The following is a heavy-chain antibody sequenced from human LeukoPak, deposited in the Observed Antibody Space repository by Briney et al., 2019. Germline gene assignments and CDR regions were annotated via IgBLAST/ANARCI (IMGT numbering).Heavy chain of an antibody. CDR3: ARDPPREWFGELLKRFDY. D-gene: IGHD3-10*01. CDR2: ISAYNVKT. CDR1: VYTFTSYG. J-gene: IGHJ4*02. Sequence: GASVKVSCKASVYTFTSYGISWVRDAPVQGLEWMGWISAYNVKTNYVQKLQGRVTMTTDTSTSTAYMELRSLISDDTAVYYCARDPPREWFGELLKRFDYWGQGTLVTVSS. V-gene: IGHV1-18*01.